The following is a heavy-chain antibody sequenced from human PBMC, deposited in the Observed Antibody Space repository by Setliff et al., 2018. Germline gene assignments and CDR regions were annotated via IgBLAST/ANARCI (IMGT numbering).Heavy chain of an antibody. D-gene: IGHD3-22*01. CDR2: LFDGGSA. J-gene: IGHJ3*01. Sequence: SETLSLTCAVSGYSISNGFYWGWIRQSPVKGLEWIGSLFDGGSAYYSPSLKSRASISLDASKNQFALKLTSATAADTAVYYCARDPHYDPTYSLPGHAFDFWGQGIMVTV. CDR3: ARDPHYDPTYSLPGHAFDF. CDR1: GYSISNGFY. V-gene: IGHV4-38-2*02.